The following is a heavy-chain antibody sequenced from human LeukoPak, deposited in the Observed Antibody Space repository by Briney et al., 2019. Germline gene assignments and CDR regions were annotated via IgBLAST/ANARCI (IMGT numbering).Heavy chain of an antibody. J-gene: IGHJ4*02. D-gene: IGHD1-20*01. CDR3: ARAGFNWNDPFNY. CDR2: ISYDGSNK. CDR1: GFTFSSYA. Sequence: VGSLRLSCAASGFTFSSYAMHWVRQAPGKGLEWVAVISYDGSNKYYADSVKGRFTISRDNSKNTLYLQMNSLRAEDTAVYYCARAGFNWNDPFNYWGQGTLVTVSS. V-gene: IGHV3-30-3*01.